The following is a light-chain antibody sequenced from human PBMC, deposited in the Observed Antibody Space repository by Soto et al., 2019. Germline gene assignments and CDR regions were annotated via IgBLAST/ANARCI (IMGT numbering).Light chain of an antibody. CDR2: EDN. V-gene: IGLV6-57*04. CDR3: QTYDITNVV. Sequence: NFMLTQPHSVSESPGKSVTISCTRSSGSIASTYVQWFHQRPGSAPTILIYEDNQRPSGVPDRFSGSIDRSSNSASLTIPALKTDDDSYYYCQTYDITNVVFGGGTKLTVL. J-gene: IGLJ3*02. CDR1: SGSIASTY.